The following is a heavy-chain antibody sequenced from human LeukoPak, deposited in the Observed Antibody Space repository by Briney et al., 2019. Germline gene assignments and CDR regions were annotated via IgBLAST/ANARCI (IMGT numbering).Heavy chain of an antibody. CDR1: GFTFSDYY. CDR3: AKDSRSGWYGGNFQQ. D-gene: IGHD6-19*01. CDR2: ISSSGSTI. V-gene: IGHV3-11*01. Sequence: KAGGSLRLSCAASGFTFSDYYMSWIRQAPGKGLEWVSYISSSGSTIYYADSVKGRFTISRDNAKNSLYLQMNSLRAEDTAVYYCAKDSRSGWYGGNFQQWGQGTLVTVSS. J-gene: IGHJ1*01.